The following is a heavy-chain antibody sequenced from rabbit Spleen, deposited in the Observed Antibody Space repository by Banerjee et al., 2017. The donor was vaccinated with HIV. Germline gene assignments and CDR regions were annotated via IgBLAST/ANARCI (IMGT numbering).Heavy chain of an antibody. D-gene: IGHD2-1*01. CDR2: ISSSGFT. Sequence: QSLEESGGGLVTPGTPLTLACTVSGIDLSSYTMGWVRQAPGKGLEYIGIISSSGFTYYARWANGRFTISRASSTTVDLKITSPTTEDTATYFCTRVWYSSYDDMVKYLNVWGQGTLVTVS. CDR3: TRVWYSSYDDMVKYLNV. J-gene: IGHJ3*01. CDR1: GIDLSSYT. V-gene: IGHV1S44*01.